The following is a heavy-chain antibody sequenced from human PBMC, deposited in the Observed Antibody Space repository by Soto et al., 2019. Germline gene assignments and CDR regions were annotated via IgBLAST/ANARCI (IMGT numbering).Heavy chain of an antibody. J-gene: IGHJ6*02. CDR2: IYYSGST. CDR3: ARGKKGEDARFAYGMDV. D-gene: IGHD3-16*01. Sequence: PSETLSPTCTVSGDSISRGGYDSSWIREHPGKGLEWIGYIYYSGSTYYNPSLKSRVTISVDTSKNQFSLKLSSVTAADTAVYYCARGKKGEDARFAYGMDVWGQGTTVTVSS. V-gene: IGHV4-31*03. CDR1: GDSISRGGYD.